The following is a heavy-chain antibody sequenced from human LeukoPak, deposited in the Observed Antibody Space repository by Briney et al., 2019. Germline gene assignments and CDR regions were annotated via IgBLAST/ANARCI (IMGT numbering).Heavy chain of an antibody. CDR1: GFTFSSYA. J-gene: IGHJ4*02. V-gene: IGHV3-23*01. D-gene: IGHD3-10*01. CDR3: AKDPYYYGSGSYFDY. CDR2: ISGSGGGT. Sequence: HPGGSLRLTCAASGFTFSSYAMSWVRQAPGKGLEWVSAISGSGGGTYYADSVKGRFTISRDNSKNTLYLQMNSLRAEDTAVYYCAKDPYYYGSGSYFDYWGQGTLVTVSS.